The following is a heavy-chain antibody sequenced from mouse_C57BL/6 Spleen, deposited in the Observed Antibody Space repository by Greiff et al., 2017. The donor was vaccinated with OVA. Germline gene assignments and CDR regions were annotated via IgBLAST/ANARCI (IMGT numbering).Heavy chain of an antibody. V-gene: IGHV1-15*01. J-gene: IGHJ1*03. CDR3: DITTVLSYWDLDV. CDR1: GYTFTDYE. Sequence: VQRVESGAELVRPGASVTLSCKASGYTFTDYEMHWVKQTPVHGLEWIGAIDPETGGTAYNQKFKGKAILTADKSSSTAYMELRSLTSEDSAVYYCDITTVLSYWDLDVWGTGTTVTVSS. D-gene: IGHD1-1*01. CDR2: IDPETGGT.